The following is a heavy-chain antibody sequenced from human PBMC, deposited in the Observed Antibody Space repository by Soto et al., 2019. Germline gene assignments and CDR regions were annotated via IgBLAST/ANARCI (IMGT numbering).Heavy chain of an antibody. CDR1: GFTFSSYW. CDR2: INSDGSST. D-gene: IGHD3-10*02. V-gene: IGHV3-74*01. CDR3: ARVMSSNYYYYYGMDV. Sequence: GGSLRLSCAASGFTFSSYWMHWVRQAPGKGLVWVSRINSDGSSTSYADSVKGRFTISRDNAKNTLYLHMNSLRAEDTAVYYCARVMSSNYYYYYGMDVWGQGTTVTVSS. J-gene: IGHJ6*02.